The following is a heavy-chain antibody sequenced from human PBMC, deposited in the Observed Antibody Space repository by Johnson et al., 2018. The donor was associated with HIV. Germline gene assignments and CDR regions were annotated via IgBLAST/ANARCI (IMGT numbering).Heavy chain of an antibody. CDR3: ARGGAHDAFDI. J-gene: IGHJ3*02. CDR1: GFTVSSNY. V-gene: IGHV3-30*12. D-gene: IGHD3-16*01. CDR2: ISYDGSTK. Sequence: QVQLVESGGGLVQPGGSLTLSCAVSGFTVSSNYMSWVRQAPGKGLAWVAVISYDGSTKYYADSVKGRFTISRDNSKNTLYLQMNSLRGGDTAGYYCARGGAHDAFDIWGQGTMVTVSS.